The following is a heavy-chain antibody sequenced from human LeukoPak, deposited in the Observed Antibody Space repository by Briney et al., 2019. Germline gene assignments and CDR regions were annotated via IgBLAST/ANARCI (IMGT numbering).Heavy chain of an antibody. V-gene: IGHV3-20*04. J-gene: IGHJ4*02. D-gene: IGHD3-22*01. Sequence: GGSLRLSCAASGFTFDDYGMSWVSQAPGKGLEWVSGINWNGGSTGYADSVKGRFTISRDNAKNSLYLQMNSLRAEDTAVYYCARENNYYDSSGYYVYYFDYWGQGTLVTVSS. CDR1: GFTFDDYG. CDR2: INWNGGST. CDR3: ARENNYYDSSGYYVYYFDY.